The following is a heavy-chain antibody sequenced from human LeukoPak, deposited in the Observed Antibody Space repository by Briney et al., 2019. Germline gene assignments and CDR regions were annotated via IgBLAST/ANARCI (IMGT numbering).Heavy chain of an antibody. CDR1: GFTFSTYW. CDR2: VNSDGSEI. Sequence: QPGGSLRLSCAASGFTFSTYWMHWVRQPPGKGLVWVSRVNSDGSEISYADSVKGRFTISRDNAKNTLYLQMNSLSAEDTAVYYCARGHVAGSDRYWDHWGQGSLATVSS. CDR3: ARGHVAGSDRYWDH. V-gene: IGHV3-74*01. D-gene: IGHD6-19*01. J-gene: IGHJ4*02.